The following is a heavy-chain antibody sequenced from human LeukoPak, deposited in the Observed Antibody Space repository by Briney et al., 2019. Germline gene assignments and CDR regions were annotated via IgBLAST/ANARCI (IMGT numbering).Heavy chain of an antibody. Sequence: GGSLRLSCTASGFTFSDYWMTWVRQAPGKGPEWVANIKQDGSQRYYVDSVRGRFTISRDNAKNSLFLQMNGLRAEDAAVYYCARRGGSSSRRSPIDYWGQGTLVTVSS. V-gene: IGHV3-7*01. J-gene: IGHJ4*02. CDR3: ARRGGSSSRRSPIDY. D-gene: IGHD6-6*01. CDR2: IKQDGSQR. CDR1: GFTFSDYW.